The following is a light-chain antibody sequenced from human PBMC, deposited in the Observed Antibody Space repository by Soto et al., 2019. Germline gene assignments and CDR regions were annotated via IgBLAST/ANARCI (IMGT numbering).Light chain of an antibody. CDR1: SSDVGGSHY. V-gene: IGLV2-14*01. CDR2: EVS. Sequence: QSALTQPASVSGSPGQSITISCTGTSSDVGGSHYVSWYQLLPGKAPKLILFEVSIRPSGVSYRFSGSKSCNTASLTISGLQAEDEADYFCSSYSISTAYLFGTGTKVTVL. CDR3: SSYSISTAYL. J-gene: IGLJ1*01.